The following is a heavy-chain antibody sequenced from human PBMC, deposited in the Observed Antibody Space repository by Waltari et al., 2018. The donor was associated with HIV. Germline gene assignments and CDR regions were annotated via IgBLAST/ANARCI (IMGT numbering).Heavy chain of an antibody. V-gene: IGHV1-2*06. Sequence: QVQLVQSGAEVKKPGASVKVSCKASGYTFTGYYMHWVRQAPGQGLESMGRINPNSGGTNYAQKCQGRVTMTRDTSISTAYMELSRLRSDDTAVYYCARVDSSGWYQEGGYWGQGTLVTVSS. J-gene: IGHJ4*02. CDR3: ARVDSSGWYQEGGY. CDR2: INPNSGGT. CDR1: GYTFTGYY. D-gene: IGHD6-19*01.